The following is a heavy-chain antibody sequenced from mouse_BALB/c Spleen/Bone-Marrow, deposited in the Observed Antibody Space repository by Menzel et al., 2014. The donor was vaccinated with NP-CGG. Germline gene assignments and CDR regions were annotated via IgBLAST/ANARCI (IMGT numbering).Heavy chain of an antibody. Sequence: QVQLQQSGAELMKPGASVKISCKATGYTFSSYWIGWVKQRPGHGLEWIGEILPGSGTTNYNEKFKGKATFTAGTSSNTAYMQLSSLTSEDSAVYYCARGTYRYYFDYWGQGTTLTVSS. CDR1: GYTFSSYW. CDR2: ILPGSGTT. V-gene: IGHV1-9*01. CDR3: ARGTYRYYFDY. D-gene: IGHD2-14*01. J-gene: IGHJ2*01.